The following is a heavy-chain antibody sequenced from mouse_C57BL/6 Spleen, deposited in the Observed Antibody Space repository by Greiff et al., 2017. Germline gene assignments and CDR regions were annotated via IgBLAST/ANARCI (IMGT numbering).Heavy chain of an antibody. CDR3: ARDGSSPYGYFDV. V-gene: IGHV1-4*01. D-gene: IGHD1-1*01. Sequence: VKLQESGAELARPGASVKMSCKASGYTFTSYTMHWVKQRPGQGLEWIGYINPSSGYTKYNQKFKDKATLTADKSSSTAYMQLSSLTSEDSAVYYCARDGSSPYGYFDVWGTGTTVTVSS. CDR1: GYTFTSYT. J-gene: IGHJ1*03. CDR2: INPSSGYT.